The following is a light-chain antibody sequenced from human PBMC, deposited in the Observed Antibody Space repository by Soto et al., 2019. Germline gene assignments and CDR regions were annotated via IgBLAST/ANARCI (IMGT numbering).Light chain of an antibody. Sequence: QSALTQPASVSGSPGQSITISCTGTSSDVGGYNYVSWYQQHPGKAPKLLIYDVSNRPSGVSNRFSGSKSGNTASLTISGLQAEDEADYYCSSYTSSSTPVVFGGGTKLNAL. CDR3: SSYTSSSTPVV. J-gene: IGLJ2*01. CDR2: DVS. V-gene: IGLV2-14*01. CDR1: SSDVGGYNY.